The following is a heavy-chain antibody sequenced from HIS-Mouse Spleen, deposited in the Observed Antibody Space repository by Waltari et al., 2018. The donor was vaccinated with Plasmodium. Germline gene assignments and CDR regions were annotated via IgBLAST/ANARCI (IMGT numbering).Heavy chain of an antibody. CDR1: GFTFSSYA. Sequence: EVQLLESGGGLVQPGGSLRLSCAASGFTFSSYAMSWVRRAPGKGVAGVSGIRGRCGSTKNADSGKGRCTLSRGNSKNTLYLQMNSLRAEDTAVYYCAKSSKGTGDLWDYWGQGTLVTVSS. CDR3: AKSSKGTGDLWDY. D-gene: IGHD7-27*01. J-gene: IGHJ4*02. V-gene: IGHV3-23*01. CDR2: IRGRCGST.